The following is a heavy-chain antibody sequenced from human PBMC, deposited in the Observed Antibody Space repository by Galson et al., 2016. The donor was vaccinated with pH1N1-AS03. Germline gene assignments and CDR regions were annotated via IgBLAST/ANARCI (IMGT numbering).Heavy chain of an antibody. V-gene: IGHV1-2*04. D-gene: IGHD3-9*01. CDR2: INPNTGET. J-gene: IGHJ5*02. Sequence: SVKVSCKASGYDFTDYYLYWVRQAPGQGLEWMGRINPNTGETNYAQKFQGWVTMTRDTAISTGYMELSRLKSDDTAVYYCARGRHVEISDFGWLGVPLTVCGWFDPWGQGTLVTVSS. CDR3: ARGRHVEISDFGWLGVPLTVCGWFDP. CDR1: GYDFTDYY.